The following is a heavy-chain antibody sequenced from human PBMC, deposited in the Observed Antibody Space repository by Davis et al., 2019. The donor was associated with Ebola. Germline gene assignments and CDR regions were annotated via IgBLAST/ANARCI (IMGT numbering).Heavy chain of an antibody. V-gene: IGHV1-18*01. J-gene: IGHJ6*03. CDR3: ASGMRGEDYGGVPDYYYYYMDV. D-gene: IGHD3-16*01. CDR2: ISAYNGNT. Sequence: SVTVSCKASGYTFTSYGISWVRQAPGQGLEWMGWISAYNGNTNYAQKLQGRVTMTTDTSTSTAYMELSSLRSEDTAVYYCASGMRGEDYGGVPDYYYYYMDVWGKGTTVTVSS. CDR1: GYTFTSYG.